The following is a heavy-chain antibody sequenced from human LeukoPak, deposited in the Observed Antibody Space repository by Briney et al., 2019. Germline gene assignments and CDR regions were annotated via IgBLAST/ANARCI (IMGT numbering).Heavy chain of an antibody. CDR3: ARNPALLWFGEGGYFDY. Sequence: ASVKVSCKASGYTFTSYGIRWVRQAPGQGLEWMGWISAYNGNTNYAQKLQGRVTMTTDTSTSTAYMELRSLRSDDTAVYYCARNPALLWFGEGGYFDYWGQGTLVTVSS. V-gene: IGHV1-18*01. CDR2: ISAYNGNT. CDR1: GYTFTSYG. D-gene: IGHD3-10*01. J-gene: IGHJ4*02.